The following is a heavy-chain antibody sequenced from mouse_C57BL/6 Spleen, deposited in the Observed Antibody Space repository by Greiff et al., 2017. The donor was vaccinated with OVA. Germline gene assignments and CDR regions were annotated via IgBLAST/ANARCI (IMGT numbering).Heavy chain of an antibody. CDR1: GFTFTDYY. Sequence: EVHLVESGGGLVQPGGSLSLSCAASGFTFTDYYMSWVRQPPGKALEWLGFIRNKANGYTTEYSASVKGRFTISRDNSQSILYLQMNALRAEDSATYYCARYNDGYFFDYWGQGTTLTVSS. CDR2: IRNKANGYTT. CDR3: ARYNDGYFFDY. J-gene: IGHJ2*01. D-gene: IGHD2-3*01. V-gene: IGHV7-3*01.